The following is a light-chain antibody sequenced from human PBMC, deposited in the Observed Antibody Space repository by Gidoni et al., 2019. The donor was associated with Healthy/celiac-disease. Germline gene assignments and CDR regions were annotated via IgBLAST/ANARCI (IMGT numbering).Light chain of an antibody. Sequence: ATLSCGASQSVSSSYLAWYQQTHGLAPRLLIYDASSRATGIPDRFSGSGSGTDFTLTISRLEPEDFAVYYCQQYGSSPPITFGQGTRLEIK. V-gene: IGKV3D-20*01. CDR2: DAS. CDR3: QQYGSSPPIT. CDR1: QSVSSSY. J-gene: IGKJ5*01.